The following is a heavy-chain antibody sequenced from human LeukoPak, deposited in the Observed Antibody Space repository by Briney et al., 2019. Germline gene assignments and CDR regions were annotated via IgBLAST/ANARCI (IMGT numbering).Heavy chain of an antibody. CDR3: ARLYSGSYHDAFDI. Sequence: GESLKISCKGSPYSFTNYWLGWVRQVPGKGLEWMGIIYPDDSDARYSPSFQGQVTTSADNSITTAYLQWSSLKASDTAMYYCARLYSGSYHDAFDIWGQGTMVTVSS. D-gene: IGHD1-26*01. CDR1: PYSFTNYW. CDR2: IYPDDSDA. V-gene: IGHV5-51*01. J-gene: IGHJ3*02.